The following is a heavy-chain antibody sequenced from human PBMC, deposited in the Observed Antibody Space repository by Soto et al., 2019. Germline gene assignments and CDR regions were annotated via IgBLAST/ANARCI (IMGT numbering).Heavy chain of an antibody. J-gene: IGHJ4*02. CDR2: ISSSSTI. CDR1: GFSLSSYS. V-gene: IGHV3-48*02. Sequence: EVQLVESGGGLVQPGGSLRLSCAASGFSLSSYSMNWVRQAPGKGLEWISFISSSSTIYYADSVKGRFTISRDNAKNSLYLQMNSLGDEDTAMYYCARAFETWGQGTLVIVSS. CDR3: ARAFET.